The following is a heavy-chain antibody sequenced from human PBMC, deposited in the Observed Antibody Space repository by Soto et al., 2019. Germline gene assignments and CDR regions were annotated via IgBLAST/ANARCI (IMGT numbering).Heavy chain of an antibody. CDR3: ARFVRSCSATTCSTRADV. CDR2: IAYDGSNK. CDR1: GFPFSSYP. V-gene: IGHV3-30*03. J-gene: IGHJ6*02. Sequence: PGGSLRLSCVASGFPFSSYPMHWVRQAPGKGLEWVAVIAYDGSNKFYADYVQGRFTSSRDSSKNTRYLQMNNLIVADTAVYHCARFVRSCSATTCSTRADVWGQGITVTVSS. D-gene: IGHD2-2*01.